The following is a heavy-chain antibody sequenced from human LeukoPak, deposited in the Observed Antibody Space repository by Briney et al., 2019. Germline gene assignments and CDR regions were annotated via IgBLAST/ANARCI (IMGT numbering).Heavy chain of an antibody. CDR2: ISDSGGRA. V-gene: IGHV3-23*01. Sequence: GGSLRLSCAASGFTFSTYGMTWVRQAPEKGLEWVAAISDSGGRAYYADSVKGRFTISRDNSKNTLYLQMNSLRADDTAVYYCAQSFYSDSSGYYDYWGQGTLVTVSS. J-gene: IGHJ4*02. CDR3: AQSFYSDSSGYYDY. D-gene: IGHD3-22*01. CDR1: GFTFSTYG.